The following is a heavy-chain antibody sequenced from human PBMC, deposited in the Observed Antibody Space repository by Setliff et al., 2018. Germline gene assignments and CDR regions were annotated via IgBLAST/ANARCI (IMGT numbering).Heavy chain of an antibody. CDR3: ARSRSNFWSGYFNWFDP. CDR2: IYPGDSDT. J-gene: IGHJ5*02. CDR1: GYSFTSYW. Sequence: GESLPISCKGSGYSFTSYWIGWVRQMPGKGLEWMGIIYPGDSDTRYSPSFQGQVTISADKSISTAYLQWSSLKASDTAMYYCARSRSNFWSGYFNWFDPWGQGTLVTVSS. D-gene: IGHD3-3*01. V-gene: IGHV5-51*01.